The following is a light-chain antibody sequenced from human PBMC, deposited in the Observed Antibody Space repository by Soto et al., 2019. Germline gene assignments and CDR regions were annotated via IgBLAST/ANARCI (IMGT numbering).Light chain of an antibody. CDR1: QSINRY. CDR3: QQGSSTLT. V-gene: IGKV1-39*01. CDR2: GAS. Sequence: DIQMTQSPSSLSASVGDRVTITCQASQSINRYLNWYQQKPGTAPKLLISGASSLQSGVPSRFSGSGSGTDFTLTISRLQPEDFATYYCQQGSSTLTFGGGTKVEIK. J-gene: IGKJ4*01.